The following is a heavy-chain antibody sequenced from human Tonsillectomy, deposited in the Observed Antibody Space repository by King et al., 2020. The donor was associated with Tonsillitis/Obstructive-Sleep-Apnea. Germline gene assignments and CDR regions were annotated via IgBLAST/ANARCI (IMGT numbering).Heavy chain of an antibody. CDR2: IGTAGDP. J-gene: IGHJ4*02. D-gene: IGHD2-2*01. CDR3: ARGTLGYCSSTCWPSWAIDY. CDR1: GFTFSSYD. V-gene: IGHV3-13*05. Sequence: VQLVESGGGLVQPGGSLRLSCAASGFTFSSYDMHWVRQATGKGLEWVSAIGTAGDPYYPGSVKGRFTISRENAKNSLYLQMNSLRAGDTAVYYCARGTLGYCSSTCWPSWAIDYWGQGTLVTVSS.